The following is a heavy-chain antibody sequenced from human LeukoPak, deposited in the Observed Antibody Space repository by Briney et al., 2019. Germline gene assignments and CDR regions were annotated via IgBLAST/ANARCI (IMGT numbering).Heavy chain of an antibody. V-gene: IGHV4-34*01. J-gene: IGHJ4*02. CDR2: IDHSGTT. CDR3: ARDPFNTAFDY. D-gene: IGHD5-18*01. CDR1: GGSFNGYY. Sequence: PSETLSLTCAVYGGSFNGYYWSWIRQPPGKGLEWVGEIDHSGTTNYNPSLKSRITISADTSKKQFSLKLSSVTAADTAVYFCARDPFNTAFDYWGQGTLVTVPS.